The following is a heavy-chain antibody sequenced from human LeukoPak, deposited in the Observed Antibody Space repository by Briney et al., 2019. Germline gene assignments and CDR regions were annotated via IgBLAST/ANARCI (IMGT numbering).Heavy chain of an antibody. CDR1: GGSFSGYY. Sequence: SETLSLTCAVYGGSFSGYYWSWIRQPLGKGLEWIGEINHSGSTNYNPSLKSRVTISVDTSKNQFSLRLSSVTAADTAVYYCARDSSGWYYWFDPWGQGTLVTVSS. CDR3: ARDSSGWYYWFDP. CDR2: INHSGST. J-gene: IGHJ5*02. D-gene: IGHD6-19*01. V-gene: IGHV4-34*01.